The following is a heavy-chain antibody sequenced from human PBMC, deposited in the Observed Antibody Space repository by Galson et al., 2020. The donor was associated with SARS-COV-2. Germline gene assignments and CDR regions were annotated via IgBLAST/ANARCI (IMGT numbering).Heavy chain of an antibody. D-gene: IGHD4-17*01. CDR3: ARAGHSRYSDCPGYGLDV. Sequence: GGSLRLSCAASGFSFSDYFMSWIRQAPGKGLEWVAYISRSSDYTYYADSVKGRFTISRDNAKNSLYLQMNSLRAEDTALYYCARAGHSRYSDCPGYGLDVWGHGTPVTVSS. V-gene: IGHV3-11*06. J-gene: IGHJ6*02. CDR1: GFSFSDYF. CDR2: ISRSSDYT.